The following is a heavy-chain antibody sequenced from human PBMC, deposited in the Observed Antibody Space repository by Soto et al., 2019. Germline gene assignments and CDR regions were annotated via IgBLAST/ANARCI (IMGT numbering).Heavy chain of an antibody. J-gene: IGHJ6*03. Sequence: GESLKISCKGSGYSFTSYWIGWVRQMPGKGLEWMGIIYPGDSDTRYSPSFQGQVTISADKSISTAYLQWSSLKASDTAMYYCARRALNWNEGYYYYYMDVWGKGTTVTVSS. D-gene: IGHD1-20*01. V-gene: IGHV5-51*01. CDR3: ARRALNWNEGYYYYYMDV. CDR1: GYSFTSYW. CDR2: IYPGDSDT.